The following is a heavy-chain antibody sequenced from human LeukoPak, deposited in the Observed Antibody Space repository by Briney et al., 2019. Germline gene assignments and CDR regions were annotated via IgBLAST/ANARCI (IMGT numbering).Heavy chain of an antibody. Sequence: PGGSLRLSCAASGFTFSSYAMHWVRQAPGKGLEWVAVISYDGSNKYYADSVKGRFTISRDNSKNTLYLQMNSLRAEDTAVYYCARDRYYSSTSCQPGDYWGQGTLVTVSS. CDR3: ARDRYYSSTSCQPGDY. CDR2: ISYDGSNK. D-gene: IGHD2-2*01. V-gene: IGHV3-30-3*01. CDR1: GFTFSSYA. J-gene: IGHJ4*02.